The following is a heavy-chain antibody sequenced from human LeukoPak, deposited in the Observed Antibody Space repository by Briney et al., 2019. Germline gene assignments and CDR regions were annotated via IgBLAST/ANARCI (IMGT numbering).Heavy chain of an antibody. V-gene: IGHV3-9*01. CDR2: ISWNSGSI. D-gene: IGHD4-17*01. CDR1: GFTFVDYA. CDR3: LKGIYGDYNEPFDY. J-gene: IGHJ4*02. Sequence: GRSLRLSCAASGFTFVDYAMHWVRQAPGKGLEWVSGISWNSGSIGYADSVKGRFTISRDNAKNSLYLQMNSLRAEDTALYYCLKGIYGDYNEPFDYWGQGTLVTVSS.